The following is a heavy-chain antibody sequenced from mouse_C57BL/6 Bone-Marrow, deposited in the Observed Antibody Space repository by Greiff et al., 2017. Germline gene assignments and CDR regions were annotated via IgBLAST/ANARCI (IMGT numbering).Heavy chain of an antibody. D-gene: IGHD2-5*01. V-gene: IGHV1-64*01. CDR3: DTPYYSNYVNAMDY. Sequence: VKLQQPGAELVKPGASVKLSCKASGYTFTSYWMHWVKQRPGQGLEWIGMIDPNSGSTNYNQKFKSKATLTVDKSSSTAYMQPSSLTSEDSAVXYGDTPYYSNYVNAMDYWGQGTSVTVSS. J-gene: IGHJ4*01. CDR1: GYTFTSYW. CDR2: IDPNSGST.